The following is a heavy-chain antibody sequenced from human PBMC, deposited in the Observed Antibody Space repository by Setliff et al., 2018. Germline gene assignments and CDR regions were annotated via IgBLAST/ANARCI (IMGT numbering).Heavy chain of an antibody. D-gene: IGHD1-26*01. Sequence: AASVKVSCKASGYIFTNHDINWVRQAPGQGLEWMGWMSPDSDRKASAQKFQGRVTMTRNNSISTFYMELSSLRSDDTAVYYCTRGVGAVGDYWGQGTLVTVSS. V-gene: IGHV1-8*01. CDR3: TRGVGAVGDY. CDR1: GYIFTNHD. CDR2: MSPDSDRK. J-gene: IGHJ4*02.